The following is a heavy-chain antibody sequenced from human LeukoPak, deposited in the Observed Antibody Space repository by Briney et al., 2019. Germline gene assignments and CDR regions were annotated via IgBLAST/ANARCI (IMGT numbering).Heavy chain of an antibody. CDR3: AKGGCSSTSCYGEVYYYYMDV. D-gene: IGHD2-2*01. V-gene: IGHV3-33*06. J-gene: IGHJ6*03. CDR2: IWYDGSNK. CDR1: GFTFSSYG. Sequence: GGSLRLSCAASGFTFSSYGMHWVRQAPGKGLERVAVIWYDGSNKYYADSVKGRFTISRDNSKNTLYLQMNSLRAEDTAVYYCAKGGCSSTSCYGEVYYYYMDVWGKGTTVTVSS.